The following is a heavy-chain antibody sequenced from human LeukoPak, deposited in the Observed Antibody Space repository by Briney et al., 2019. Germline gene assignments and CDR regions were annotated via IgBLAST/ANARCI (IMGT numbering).Heavy chain of an antibody. CDR1: GFTFSDYY. D-gene: IGHD4-17*01. Sequence: PGGSLRLSCAASGFTFSDYYMSWIRQAPGKGLEWVSYISGSGSTIYYADSVKGRFTISRDNAKNSLYLQMNSLRAEDTAVYYCARDPDYGDCLDYWGQGTLVTVSS. J-gene: IGHJ4*02. V-gene: IGHV3-11*01. CDR3: ARDPDYGDCLDY. CDR2: ISGSGSTI.